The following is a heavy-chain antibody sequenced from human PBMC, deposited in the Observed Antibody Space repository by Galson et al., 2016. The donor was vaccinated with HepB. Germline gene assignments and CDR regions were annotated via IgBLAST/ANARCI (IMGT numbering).Heavy chain of an antibody. V-gene: IGHV3-9*01. CDR1: AFTFDDYA. D-gene: IGHD6-13*01. CDR3: AKDMTAASGPLPAFEI. Sequence: SLRLSCAASAFTFDDYAMHWVRQAPGKGLERVSSINWNSGSIGYADSVKGRFTISRDNAKNSLYLQMNSLRAEDTALYYCAKDMTAASGPLPAFEIWGQGTMVTGSS. J-gene: IGHJ3*02. CDR2: INWNSGSI.